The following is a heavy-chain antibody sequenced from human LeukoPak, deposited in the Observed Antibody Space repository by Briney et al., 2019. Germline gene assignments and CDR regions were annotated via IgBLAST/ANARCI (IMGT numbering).Heavy chain of an antibody. V-gene: IGHV4-34*01. J-gene: IGHJ3*02. Sequence: GSLRLSCAASGFTFSSYAMSWIRQPPGKGLEWIGEINHSGSTNYNPSLKSRVTISVDTSKNQFSLKLSSVTAADTAVYYCARGRRKLMVRGVIHAFDIWGQGTMVTVSS. D-gene: IGHD3-10*01. CDR2: INHSGST. CDR1: GFTFSSYA. CDR3: ARGRRKLMVRGVIHAFDI.